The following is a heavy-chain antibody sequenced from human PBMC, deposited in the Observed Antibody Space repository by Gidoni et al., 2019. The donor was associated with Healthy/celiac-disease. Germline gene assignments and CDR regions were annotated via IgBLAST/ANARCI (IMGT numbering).Heavy chain of an antibody. V-gene: IGHV4-39*01. Sequence: QLQLQESGPGLVKPSETLSLTCTVSGGSISSSSYYWGWIRQPPGKGLEWIGSIHYSGRTYYNPSLKSRVTISVDTSKNQFSLKLSSVTAADTAVYYCARGLLWFGELLNPKNWFDPWGQGTLVTVSS. J-gene: IGHJ5*02. CDR3: ARGLLWFGELLNPKNWFDP. CDR1: GGSISSSSYY. CDR2: IHYSGRT. D-gene: IGHD3-10*01.